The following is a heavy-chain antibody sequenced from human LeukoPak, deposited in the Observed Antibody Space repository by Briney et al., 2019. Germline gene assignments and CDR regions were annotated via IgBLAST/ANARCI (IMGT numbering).Heavy chain of an antibody. CDR1: GFTFSNYE. D-gene: IGHD5-18*01. Sequence: GGSLRLSCAASGFTFSNYEMNWVRQAPGKGLEWVSYIGRSGSTTHYADSVKGRFTISRDNAKNSLYLQMNSLRAEDTALYYCARESDTTLFTDAFDIWGQGTMVTVSS. CDR2: IGRSGSTT. CDR3: ARESDTTLFTDAFDI. J-gene: IGHJ3*02. V-gene: IGHV3-48*03.